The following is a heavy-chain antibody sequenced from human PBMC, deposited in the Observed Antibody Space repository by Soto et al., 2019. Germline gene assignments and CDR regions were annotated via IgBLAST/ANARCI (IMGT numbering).Heavy chain of an antibody. J-gene: IGHJ4*02. Sequence: PSETLPLTCSVSGGSLSSGGYYWSWIRQYPGKGLEWIGSIYYSGSTYYNPSLKSRVTISVDTSKNQFSLKLSSVTAADTAVYYCARHTWLAYLFDYWGQGTLVTVSS. CDR3: ARHTWLAYLFDY. CDR1: GGSLSSGGYY. V-gene: IGHV4-39*01. D-gene: IGHD6-19*01. CDR2: IYYSGST.